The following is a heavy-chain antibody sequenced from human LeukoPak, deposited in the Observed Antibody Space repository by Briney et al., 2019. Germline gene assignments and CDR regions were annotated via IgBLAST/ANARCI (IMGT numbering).Heavy chain of an antibody. J-gene: IGHJ6*02. CDR2: INPSGGST. CDR3: ARGRVFSLTTQYYYYGMDV. D-gene: IGHD1-14*01. V-gene: IGHV1-46*01. CDR1: GYTFTSYY. Sequence: VASVKVSCKASGYTFTSYYMHWVRQAPGQGLEWMGIINPSGGSTSYAQKFQGWVTMTRDTSISTAYMELSRLRSDDTAVYYCARGRVFSLTTQYYYYGMDVWGQGTTVTVSS.